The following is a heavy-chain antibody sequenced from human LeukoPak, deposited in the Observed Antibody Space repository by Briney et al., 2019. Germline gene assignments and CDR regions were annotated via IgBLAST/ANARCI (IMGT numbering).Heavy chain of an antibody. Sequence: ASVKVSCKASGYTFTSYYMHWVRQAPGQGLEWMGIINPSGGSTSYAQKFQGRVTMTRDTSTSTVYMELSGLRSEDTAVYYCARHQNLYKYFDYWGQGTLVTVSS. J-gene: IGHJ4*02. D-gene: IGHD1-14*01. CDR2: INPSGGST. CDR1: GYTFTSYY. V-gene: IGHV1-46*03. CDR3: ARHQNLYKYFDY.